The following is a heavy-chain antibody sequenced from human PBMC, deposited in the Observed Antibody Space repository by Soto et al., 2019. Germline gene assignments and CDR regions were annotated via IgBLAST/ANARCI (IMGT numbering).Heavy chain of an antibody. V-gene: IGHV4-31*03. CDR1: RDSMSSSAYY. J-gene: IGHJ4*02. CDR3: ARLVDNYGHYYFDY. Sequence: TLSLTCTVSRDSMSSSAYYWSWIRQHPEKGLEWMGYIYYRGTTYYNPSLKSRVTVSVDTSKNQFSLNLNSVTAADTAVYYCARLVDNYGHYYFDYWGQGILVTVSS. CDR2: IYYRGTT. D-gene: IGHD5-18*01.